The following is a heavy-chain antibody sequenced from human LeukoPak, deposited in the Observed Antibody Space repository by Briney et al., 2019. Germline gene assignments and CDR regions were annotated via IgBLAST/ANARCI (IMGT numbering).Heavy chain of an antibody. Sequence: PGGSLRLSCAASGFTFSNYWVSWVRQAPGKGLEWVASIKQDGSEENYVDSVKGRFTISRDNAKNSLFLQMNSLRAEDTAVYYCARDRIRNSYWGQGALVTVSS. V-gene: IGHV3-7*01. CDR2: IKQDGSEE. J-gene: IGHJ4*02. CDR3: ARDRIRNSY. CDR1: GFTFSNYW. D-gene: IGHD4-23*01.